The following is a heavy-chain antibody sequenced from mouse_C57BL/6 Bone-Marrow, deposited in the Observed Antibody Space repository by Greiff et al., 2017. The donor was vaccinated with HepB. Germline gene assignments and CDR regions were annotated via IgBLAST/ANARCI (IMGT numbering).Heavy chain of an antibody. Sequence: QVQLQQPGAELVRPGSSVKLSCKASGYTFTSYWMHWVKQRPIQGLEWIGNIDPSDSETHYNQKFKDKATLTVDKSSSTAYMQHSSLTSEDSAVYYWERTIYYYGSSYLWYFDVWGTGTTVTVSS. J-gene: IGHJ1*03. CDR2: IDPSDSET. D-gene: IGHD1-1*01. V-gene: IGHV1-52*01. CDR1: GYTFTSYW. CDR3: ERTIYYYGSSYLWYFDV.